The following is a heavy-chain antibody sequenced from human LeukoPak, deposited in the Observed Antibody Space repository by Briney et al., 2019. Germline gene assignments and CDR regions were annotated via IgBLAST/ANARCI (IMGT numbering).Heavy chain of an antibody. Sequence: SVKVSCKASGGTFSSYAISWVRQSPGQGLEWMGRIIPILGIANYAQKFQGRVTITADKSTSAAYMELSSLRSEDTAVYYCARAEGIAAAGGIYYFDYWGQGTLVTVSS. D-gene: IGHD6-13*01. CDR1: GGTFSSYA. CDR2: IIPILGIA. V-gene: IGHV1-69*04. CDR3: ARAEGIAAAGGIYYFDY. J-gene: IGHJ4*02.